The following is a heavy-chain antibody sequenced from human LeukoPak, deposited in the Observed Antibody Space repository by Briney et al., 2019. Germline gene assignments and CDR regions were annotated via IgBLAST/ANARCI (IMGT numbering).Heavy chain of an antibody. D-gene: IGHD3-10*01. J-gene: IGHJ3*02. CDR1: GGSISRYY. CDR2: IDDSGNT. CDR3: ARSDYHNSGSHTVFDAFDI. Sequence: PSETLSLTCTVSGGSISRYYWGWIRRPPGKGLEWIGYIDDSGNTNYNPSLKSQVTISVDKSKNQFSLKLSFVTAADTAMYYCARSDYHNSGSHTVFDAFDIWGQGIRVTVSS. V-gene: IGHV4-59*01.